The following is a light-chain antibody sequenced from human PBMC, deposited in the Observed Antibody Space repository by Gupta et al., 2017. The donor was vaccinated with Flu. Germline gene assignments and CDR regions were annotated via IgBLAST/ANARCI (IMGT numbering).Light chain of an antibody. CDR2: GAS. J-gene: IGKJ2*01. V-gene: IGKV3-20*01. CDR1: RSISSSY. CDR3: QRYGSSPRYT. Sequence: EIVLTQSPGTLSLSPGERATLSCRASRSISSSYLAWYQQNPGQAPRLLIYGASSRATGIPDRFSGSGSGTDFTLTISRLEPEDFAVYYCQRYGSSPRYTFGQGTKLEIK.